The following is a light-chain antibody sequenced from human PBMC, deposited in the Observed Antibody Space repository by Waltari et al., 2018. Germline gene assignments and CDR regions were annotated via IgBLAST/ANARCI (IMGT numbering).Light chain of an antibody. CDR1: QSVSSN. CDR2: GAA. CDR3: QQYNKWPLT. J-gene: IGKJ4*01. V-gene: IGKV3-15*01. Sequence: EIVMTQSPATLSVSPGERVTLSCRASQSVSSNLAWYQQKPGQTPRLLIYGAATRAPGIPVRFSGSGSGTEFTLTISSLQSEDFAVYYCQQYNKWPLTFGGGTKVEIK.